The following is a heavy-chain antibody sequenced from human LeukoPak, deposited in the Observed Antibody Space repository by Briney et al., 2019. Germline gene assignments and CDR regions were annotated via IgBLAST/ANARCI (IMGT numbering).Heavy chain of an antibody. J-gene: IGHJ3*02. Sequence: ASVKVSCKASGYTFTSYYMHWVRQAPGQGLEWMGWMNPNSGNTGYAQKFQGRVTMTRNTSISTAYMELSSLRSEDTAVYYCARERKDAFDIWGQGTMVTVSS. CDR3: ARERKDAFDI. V-gene: IGHV1-8*02. D-gene: IGHD5-24*01. CDR1: GYTFTSYY. CDR2: MNPNSGNT.